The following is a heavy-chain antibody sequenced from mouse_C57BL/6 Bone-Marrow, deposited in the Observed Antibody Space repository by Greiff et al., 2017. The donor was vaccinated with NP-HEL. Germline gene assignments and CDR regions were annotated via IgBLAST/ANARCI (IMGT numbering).Heavy chain of an antibody. V-gene: IGHV1-4*01. CDR1: GYTFTSYT. J-gene: IGHJ4*01. D-gene: IGHD1-1*01. Sequence: VQLQQSGAELARPGASVKMSCKASGYTFTSYTMHWVKQRPGQGLEWIGYINPSSGYTKYNQKFKDKATLTADKSSSTAYMQLSSLTSEDSAVYYCARERVARYYAMDYWGQGTSVTVSS. CDR2: INPSSGYT. CDR3: ARERVARYYAMDY.